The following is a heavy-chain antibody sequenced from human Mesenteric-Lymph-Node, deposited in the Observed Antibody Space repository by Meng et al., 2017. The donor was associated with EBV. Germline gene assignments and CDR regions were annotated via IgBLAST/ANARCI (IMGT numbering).Heavy chain of an antibody. D-gene: IGHD3-22*01. Sequence: QGQLVGSGVDVTKPGASVMVSCKPSGYSYNGYYIHWVRQAPGQGLEWMGLINPESGDTTYAENFQGRVVMTGDTSVSTAYVELSSLTSDDTAVYYCSQTDYFDNTGYYWGQGTLVTVSS. CDR1: GYSYNGYY. J-gene: IGHJ4*02. V-gene: IGHV1-2*06. CDR2: INPESGDT. CDR3: SQTDYFDNTGYY.